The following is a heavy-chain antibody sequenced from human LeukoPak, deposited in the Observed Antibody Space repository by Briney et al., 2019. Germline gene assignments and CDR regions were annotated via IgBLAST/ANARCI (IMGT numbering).Heavy chain of an antibody. Sequence: SETLSLTCTVSGGSFTSHYWSWIRQPLGKGLEWIGYYSGSTNYNPSLKSRATILADTSKNQFSLKLTSVTAADTAVYYCARDRYFDNWGQGILVTVSS. V-gene: IGHV4-59*11. CDR2: YSGST. CDR1: GGSFTSHY. J-gene: IGHJ4*02. CDR3: ARDRYFDN.